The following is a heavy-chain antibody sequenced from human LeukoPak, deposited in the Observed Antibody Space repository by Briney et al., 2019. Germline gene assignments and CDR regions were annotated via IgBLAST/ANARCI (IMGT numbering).Heavy chain of an antibody. CDR1: GFTFSSYA. CDR2: ISSSSSYI. CDR3: ARAGGSGSYYP. D-gene: IGHD3-10*01. Sequence: GGSLRLSCAASGFTFSSYAMHWVRQAPGKGLEWVSSISSSSSYIYYADSVKGRFTISRDNAKNSLYLQMNSLRAEDTAVYYCARAGGSGSYYPWGQGTLVTVSS. V-gene: IGHV3-21*01. J-gene: IGHJ5*02.